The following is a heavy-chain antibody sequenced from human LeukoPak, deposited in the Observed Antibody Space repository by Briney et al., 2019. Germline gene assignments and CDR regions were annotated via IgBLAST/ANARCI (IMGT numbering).Heavy chain of an antibody. D-gene: IGHD3-10*01. Sequence: QPGGSLGLSCAASGFTFDDYAMHWVRQAPGKGLEWVSLISWDGGSTYYADSVKGRFTISRDNSKNSLYLQMNSLRAEDTALYYCAIGSGSYPPNYWGQGTLVTVSS. V-gene: IGHV3-43D*03. CDR1: GFTFDDYA. CDR3: AIGSGSYPPNY. CDR2: ISWDGGST. J-gene: IGHJ4*02.